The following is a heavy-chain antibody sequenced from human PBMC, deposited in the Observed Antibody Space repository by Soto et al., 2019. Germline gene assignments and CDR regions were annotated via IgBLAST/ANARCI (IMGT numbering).Heavy chain of an antibody. Sequence: EVRLLESGGGLLQPGGSQRLSCAASGFTFSSYAMTWVRQAPGKGLEWVSAISDSGGSTYYADSVKGRFTISRDNSKDTLYLQMNSLRAEDTAVYYCAQQYYYDSSAYYYYFDFWGQGTLVTVSS. CDR3: AQQYYYDSSAYYYYFDF. D-gene: IGHD3-22*01. CDR2: ISDSGGST. V-gene: IGHV3-23*01. CDR1: GFTFSSYA. J-gene: IGHJ4*02.